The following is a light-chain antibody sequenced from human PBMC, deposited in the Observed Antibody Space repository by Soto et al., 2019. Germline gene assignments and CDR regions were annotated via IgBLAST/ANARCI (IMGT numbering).Light chain of an antibody. V-gene: IGKV3-20*01. CDR1: QSISSSY. CDR2: AAS. J-gene: IGKJ2*01. Sequence: EIVLTQSPGTLSLSPGERATLSCRASQSISSSYLAWYQQKPGQAPRLLIYAASSRATGIPDRFSGSGSGTDFTRTISSLEPEDFAVYYCQQYGSSSYTFGQGTQLEIK. CDR3: QQYGSSSYT.